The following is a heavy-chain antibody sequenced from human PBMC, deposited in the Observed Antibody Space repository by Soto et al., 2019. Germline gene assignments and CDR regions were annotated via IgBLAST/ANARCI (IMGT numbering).Heavy chain of an antibody. CDR3: AAFGAQQLVPLGKAYYYYGMDV. V-gene: IGHV1-58*01. CDR2: IVVGSGNT. D-gene: IGHD6-13*01. J-gene: IGHJ6*02. Sequence: SVKVSCKASGFTFTSSAVQWVRQARGQRLEWIGWIVVGSGNTNYAQKFQERVTITRDMSTSTAYMELSSLRSEDTAVYYCAAFGAQQLVPLGKAYYYYGMDVWGQGTTVTVSS. CDR1: GFTFTSSA.